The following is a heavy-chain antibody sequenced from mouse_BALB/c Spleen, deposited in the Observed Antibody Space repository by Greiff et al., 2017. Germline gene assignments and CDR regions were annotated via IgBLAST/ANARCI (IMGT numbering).Heavy chain of an antibody. CDR1: GYTFTSYW. D-gene: IGHD2-3*01. CDR2: IYPSDSYT. V-gene: IGHV1-69*02. J-gene: IGHJ2*01. CDR3: TRRMGDY. Sequence: QVQLQQPGAELVRPGASVKLSCKASGYTFTSYWINWVKQRPGQGLEWIGNIYPSDSYTNYNQKFKDKATLTVDKSSSTAYMQLSSPTSEDSAVYYCTRRMGDYWGQGTTLTVSS.